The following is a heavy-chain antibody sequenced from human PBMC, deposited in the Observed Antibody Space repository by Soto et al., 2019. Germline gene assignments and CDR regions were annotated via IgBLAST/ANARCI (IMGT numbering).Heavy chain of an antibody. V-gene: IGHV1-69*13. D-gene: IGHD5-12*01. J-gene: IGHJ4*02. CDR1: GGIFSSYA. CDR2: IIPIFGTA. CDR3: ARDLGRRDGYKIFDY. Sequence: GXSVKVSCKASGGIFSSYAFRWVRQAPGQGLEWMGGIIPIFGTANYAQKFQGRVTITADESTSTAYMELSSLRSEETAVYYFARDLGRRDGYKIFDYWGQGTLVTGSS.